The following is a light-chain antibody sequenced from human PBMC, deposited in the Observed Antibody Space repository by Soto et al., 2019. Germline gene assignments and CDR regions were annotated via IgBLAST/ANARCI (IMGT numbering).Light chain of an antibody. V-gene: IGLV1-40*01. CDR1: SSNIGAGYD. CDR3: QSYDSSLSGSGVV. Sequence: QSVLPQPPSVSGAPGQRVTISCTGSSSNIGAGYDVHWYQQLPGTAPKLLIYGNSNRPSGVPDRFAGSKSGTSASLAITGLQAEDEADYYCQSYDSSLSGSGVVFGGGTQLTVL. J-gene: IGLJ2*01. CDR2: GNS.